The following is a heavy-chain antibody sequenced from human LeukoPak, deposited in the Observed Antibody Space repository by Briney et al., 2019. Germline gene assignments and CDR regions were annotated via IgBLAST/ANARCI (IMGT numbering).Heavy chain of an antibody. Sequence: GGSLRLSCAASGFTFSSYSMNWVRQAPGKGLEWVANMKPDGSEKYYVDSVKGRFTISRDNAKNSLYLQMNSLRVEDTAVYYCLASGGYWGQGTPVTVPS. D-gene: IGHD6-25*01. V-gene: IGHV3-7*01. CDR2: MKPDGSEK. J-gene: IGHJ4*02. CDR3: LASGGY. CDR1: GFTFSSYS.